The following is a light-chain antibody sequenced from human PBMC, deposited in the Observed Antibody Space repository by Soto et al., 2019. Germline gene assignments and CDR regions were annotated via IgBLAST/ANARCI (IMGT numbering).Light chain of an antibody. V-gene: IGKV3-20*01. CDR1: QSVSSNY. CDR2: GAS. Sequence: EIVLTQSPGTLSLSPGERATLSCRASQSVSSNYLAWYQQKPGQAPRLLIYGASSRATGIPDRFSGSGSGTDFPLTISRLEPEDFALYYCQQYGSSPPYTFGQGTKLEIK. CDR3: QQYGSSPPYT. J-gene: IGKJ2*01.